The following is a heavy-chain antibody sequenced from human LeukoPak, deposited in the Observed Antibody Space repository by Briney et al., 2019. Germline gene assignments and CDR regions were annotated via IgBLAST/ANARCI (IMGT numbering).Heavy chain of an antibody. CDR1: GYTLTELS. CDR3: ATAKDIVVVVADFGLDY. CDR2: FDPEDGET. Sequence: ASVTVSCKVSGYTLTELSMHWVRQAPGKGLERMGGFDPEDGETIYAQKFQGRVTMTEDTSTDTAYMELSSLRSEDTAVYYCATAKDIVVVVADFGLDYWGQGTLVTVSS. D-gene: IGHD2-15*01. V-gene: IGHV1-24*01. J-gene: IGHJ4*02.